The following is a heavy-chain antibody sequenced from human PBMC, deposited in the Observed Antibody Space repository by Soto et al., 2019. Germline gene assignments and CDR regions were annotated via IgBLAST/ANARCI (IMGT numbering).Heavy chain of an antibody. CDR3: TTLASTHFDS. CDR1: GGSISSPSYN. D-gene: IGHD1-1*01. J-gene: IGHJ4*02. V-gene: IGHV4-39*01. CDR2: FFYGART. Sequence: QVQLQESGPGLLKPSQTLSLTCSVSGGSISSPSYNWGWVRQPPGKGPESIGTFFYGARTQYIASLQSPLASSVDTGRSQVSLISTSVTAADTAVCYYTTLASTHFDSWGQGVLVTVSS.